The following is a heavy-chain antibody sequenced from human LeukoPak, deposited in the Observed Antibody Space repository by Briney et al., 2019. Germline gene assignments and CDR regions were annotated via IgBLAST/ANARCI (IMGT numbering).Heavy chain of an antibody. CDR1: GGSFSGYY. CDR2: INHSGST. D-gene: IGHD1-14*01. CDR3: ARLKPSSGY. V-gene: IGHV4-34*01. J-gene: IGHJ4*02. Sequence: PSETLSLTCAVYGGSFSGYYWSWIRQPPGKGLEWIGEINHSGSTNYNPSLKSRVTISVDTSKNQFSLKLSSVTAADTAVYYCARLKPSSGYWGQGTLVTVSP.